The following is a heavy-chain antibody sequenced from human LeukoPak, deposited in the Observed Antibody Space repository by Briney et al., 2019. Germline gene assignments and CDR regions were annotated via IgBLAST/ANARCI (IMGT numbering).Heavy chain of an antibody. Sequence: RAGGSLRLSCAASGFTFSSYGMPWVRQAPGKGLEWVAVISYDGSNKYYADSVKGRFTISRDNSKNTLYLQMNSLRAEDTAVYYCAKDRRYDYVWGSYRKNWFDPWGQGTLVTVSS. V-gene: IGHV3-30*18. D-gene: IGHD3-16*02. CDR3: AKDRRYDYVWGSYRKNWFDP. CDR2: ISYDGSNK. CDR1: GFTFSSYG. J-gene: IGHJ5*02.